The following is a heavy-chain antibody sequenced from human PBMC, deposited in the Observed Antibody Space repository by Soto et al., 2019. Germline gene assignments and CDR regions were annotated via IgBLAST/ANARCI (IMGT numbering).Heavy chain of an antibody. D-gene: IGHD1-1*01. CDR3: ARGKGMEENYFYYGLDI. J-gene: IGHJ6*04. V-gene: IGHV1-3*01. Sequence: ALVKVSCKASGYTFSTYAMHWVRQAPGQSLEWMGWLNGGTGQTRYSQKFQDRVIITRDTSASTGYMELSSPTSEDTAVYYCARGKGMEENYFYYGLDIWGKGTTVTVSS. CDR2: LNGGTGQT. CDR1: GYTFSTYA.